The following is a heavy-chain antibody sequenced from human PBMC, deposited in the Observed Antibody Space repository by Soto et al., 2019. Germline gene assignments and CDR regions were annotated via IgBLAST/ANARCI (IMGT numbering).Heavy chain of an antibody. J-gene: IGHJ4*02. D-gene: IGHD3-10*01. CDR3: AKVGLFDGNKPITFEF. V-gene: IGHV3-7*03. CDR1: GFSFSSYW. CDR2: INQDATRQ. Sequence: GGSLRLSCAASGFSFSSYWMSWARQAPGRGLEWVANINQDATRQSYVDSVEGRFSISRDDAKNSLYLQMNSLRVEDTAVYYCAKVGLFDGNKPITFEFWGQGTLVTVSS.